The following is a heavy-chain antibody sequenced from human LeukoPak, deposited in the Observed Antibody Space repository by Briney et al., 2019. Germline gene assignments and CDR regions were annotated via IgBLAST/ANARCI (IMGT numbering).Heavy chain of an antibody. D-gene: IGHD6-19*01. Sequence: PGGSLGLSCAASGFTFSDYTMNWVRQAPGKGLEWVSSISPSSSYMYYADSVKGRFTISRDNTKNSLYLQMNSLRAEDTAVYYCARSIAVAGIRYWGQGTLVTVSS. J-gene: IGHJ4*02. CDR3: ARSIAVAGIRY. CDR1: GFTFSDYT. CDR2: ISPSSSYM. V-gene: IGHV3-21*04.